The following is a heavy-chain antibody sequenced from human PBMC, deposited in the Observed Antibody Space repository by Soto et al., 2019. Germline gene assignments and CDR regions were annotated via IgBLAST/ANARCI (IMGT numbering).Heavy chain of an antibody. V-gene: IGHV1-2*02. CDR2: INPITGGT. J-gene: IGHJ4*02. Sequence: ASVKVSCKASGYTFTSYYIHWVRQAPGQGLEWMGWINPITGGTNYAPKFQGRVTMTRDTSITTAYMELSRLRSYDTAVYYCARNYYDSSDRDYLDYWGQGTPVTVSS. CDR1: GYTFTSYY. CDR3: ARNYYDSSDRDYLDY. D-gene: IGHD3-22*01.